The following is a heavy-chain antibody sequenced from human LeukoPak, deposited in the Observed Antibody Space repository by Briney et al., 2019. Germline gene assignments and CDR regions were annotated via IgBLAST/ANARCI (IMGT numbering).Heavy chain of an antibody. CDR3: ARYDYGDYEDYFYYMDV. Sequence: GGSLRLSCAASGFIFRSYSMNWVRQAPGKGLEWVAFITSSSDTISYADSVKGRFTISRDNAKNSLYLQMDGLRAEDTAVYYCARYDYGDYEDYFYYMDVWGKGTTVTVSS. CDR1: GFIFRSYS. V-gene: IGHV3-48*01. J-gene: IGHJ6*03. CDR2: ITSSSDTI. D-gene: IGHD4-17*01.